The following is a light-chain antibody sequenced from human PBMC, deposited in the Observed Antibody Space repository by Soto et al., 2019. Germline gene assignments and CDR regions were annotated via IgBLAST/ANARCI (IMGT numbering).Light chain of an antibody. CDR2: DAS. CDR3: QQYDNLCS. Sequence: DIQMTQSPSSLSASVGDRVTITCRASQDIAKYLNWYQQKPGKAPRLLIYDASNLETGVPSRFSGSGYGTEFMLTISSLQPEDIATYYCQQYDNLCSVGPGTKVDSK. J-gene: IGKJ3*01. CDR1: QDIAKY. V-gene: IGKV1-33*01.